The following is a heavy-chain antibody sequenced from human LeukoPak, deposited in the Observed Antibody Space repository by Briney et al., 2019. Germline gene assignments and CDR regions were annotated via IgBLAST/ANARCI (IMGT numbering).Heavy chain of an antibody. CDR1: GGSIDRYY. CDR2: IYYAGST. V-gene: IGHV4-59*01. CDR3: ARGRARDGSFPWFDS. J-gene: IGHJ5*01. Sequence: NPSETLSLTCSVSGGSIDRYYWTWLRQSPGRGLGWIGYIYYAGSTNYSPSLKSRVSISVDTSNNPFSLQLRPVTAADTAIYYCARGRARDGSFPWFDSWGQGTLVTVSS. D-gene: IGHD3-10*01.